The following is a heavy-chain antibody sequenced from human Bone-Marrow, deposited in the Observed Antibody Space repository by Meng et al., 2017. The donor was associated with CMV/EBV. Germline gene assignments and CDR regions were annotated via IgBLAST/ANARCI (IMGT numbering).Heavy chain of an antibody. Sequence: GGSLRLSCAASGFTFSSYGMHWVRQAPGKGLEWVAFIRYDGSNKYYADSVKGRFTISRDNSKNTLYLQMNSLRAEDTAVYYCAREGEAYSSSSEEKPVNGMDVWGQGTMVTGSS. J-gene: IGHJ6*02. V-gene: IGHV3-30*02. CDR2: IRYDGSNK. CDR3: AREGEAYSSSSEEKPVNGMDV. CDR1: GFTFSSYG. D-gene: IGHD6-6*01.